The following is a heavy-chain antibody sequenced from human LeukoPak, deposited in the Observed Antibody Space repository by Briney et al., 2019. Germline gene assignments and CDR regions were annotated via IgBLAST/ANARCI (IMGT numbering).Heavy chain of an antibody. CDR3: ARDAGTYCGGDCYEAFDI. V-gene: IGHV3-74*01. Sequence: PGGSLRLSCAASGFTFSNYWMHWVRQAPGEALMWVSRIKSDGSSTTYADSVKGRFTISRDNAKNTLYLQMNSLRAEDTAVYYCARDAGTYCGGDCYEAFDIWGQGTMVTVSS. J-gene: IGHJ3*02. D-gene: IGHD2-21*02. CDR1: GFTFSNYW. CDR2: IKSDGSST.